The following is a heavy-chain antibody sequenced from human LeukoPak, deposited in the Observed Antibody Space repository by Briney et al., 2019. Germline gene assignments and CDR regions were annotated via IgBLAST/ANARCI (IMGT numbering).Heavy chain of an antibody. Sequence: GGSLRLSCAASGFTFSSYWMSWVRQAPGKGLEWVANIKQDGSEKYYVDSVKGRFTISRDNAKNSLYLQMNSLRAEDTAVYYCARRRYSGSSQHFDYWGQGTPVTVSS. D-gene: IGHD1-26*01. V-gene: IGHV3-7*01. CDR2: IKQDGSEK. CDR1: GFTFSSYW. CDR3: ARRRYSGSSQHFDY. J-gene: IGHJ4*02.